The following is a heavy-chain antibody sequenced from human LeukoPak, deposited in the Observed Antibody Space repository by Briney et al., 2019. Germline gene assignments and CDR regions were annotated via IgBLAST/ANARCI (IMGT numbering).Heavy chain of an antibody. Sequence: GGSLRLSCVASGFPFSSYWMTWVRQAPGKGLEWVANIKQDGSKKSYVDPVKGRFTISRDNAKNSLYLQMNSLRAEDTAIYYCTRVGYIDEGIDYWGQGNLVTVSS. D-gene: IGHD5-24*01. J-gene: IGHJ4*02. CDR3: TRVGYIDEGIDY. V-gene: IGHV3-7*04. CDR1: GFPFSSYW. CDR2: IKQDGSKK.